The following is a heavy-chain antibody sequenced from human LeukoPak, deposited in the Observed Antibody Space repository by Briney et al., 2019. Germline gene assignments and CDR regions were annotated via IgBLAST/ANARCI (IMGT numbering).Heavy chain of an antibody. J-gene: IGHJ3*02. CDR3: ARGGGYDSSGYYYSEAFDI. V-gene: IGHV3-33*01. Sequence: PGRSLRLSCAASGFTFSSYGMHWVRQAPGKGLEWVAVIWYDGSNKYYAGSVKGRFTISRDNSKNTLYLQMNSLRAEDTAVYYCARGGGYDSSGYYYSEAFDIWGQGTMVTVSS. CDR2: IWYDGSNK. D-gene: IGHD3-22*01. CDR1: GFTFSSYG.